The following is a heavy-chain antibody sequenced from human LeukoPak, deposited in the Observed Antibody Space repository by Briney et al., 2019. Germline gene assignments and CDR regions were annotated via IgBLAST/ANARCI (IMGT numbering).Heavy chain of an antibody. J-gene: IGHJ6*03. Sequence: GGSLRLSCAASGFMFSKSWMHWVRQVPGKGLVWVARIYNDGSTTNYADSVKGRFTISRDNAKNSLYLQMNSLRAEDTAVYYCARGGCSGGSCSIFYYYYYMDVWGKGTTVTVSS. CDR3: ARGGCSGGSCSIFYYYYYMDV. CDR1: GFMFSKSW. V-gene: IGHV3-74*01. D-gene: IGHD2-15*01. CDR2: IYNDGSTT.